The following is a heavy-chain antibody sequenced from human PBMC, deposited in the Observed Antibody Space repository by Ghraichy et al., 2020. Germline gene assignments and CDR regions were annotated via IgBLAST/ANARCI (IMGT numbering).Heavy chain of an antibody. D-gene: IGHD5-24*01. V-gene: IGHV4-31*03. Sequence: SETLSLTCTVSGGSISSGGYYWSWIRQHPGKGLEWIGYIYYSGSTYYNPSLKSRVTISVDTSKNQFSLKLSSVTAADTAVYYCAREKDGYNRPVDYWGQGTLVTVSS. J-gene: IGHJ4*02. CDR2: IYYSGST. CDR1: GGSISSGGYY. CDR3: AREKDGYNRPVDY.